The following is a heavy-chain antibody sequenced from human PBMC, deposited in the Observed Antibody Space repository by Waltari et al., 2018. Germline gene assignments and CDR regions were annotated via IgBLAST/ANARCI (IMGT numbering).Heavy chain of an antibody. CDR3: ARQNLHSYGYGYFDY. CDR2: IYPCDSST. Sequence: EVQLVQSGADVKTPGESLKISCQGSGYSFAKYWIGWVRQMPGKGLEWMGIIYPCDSSTKYSPSFQGQVTISVDTSISTAYLQWSSLKASDTAVYFCARQNLHSYGYGYFDYWGQGTLVTVSS. CDR1: GYSFAKYW. D-gene: IGHD5-18*01. V-gene: IGHV5-51*01. J-gene: IGHJ4*02.